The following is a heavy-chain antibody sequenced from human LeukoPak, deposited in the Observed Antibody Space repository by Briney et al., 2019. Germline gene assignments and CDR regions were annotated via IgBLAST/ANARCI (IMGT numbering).Heavy chain of an antibody. J-gene: IGHJ4*02. V-gene: IGHV3-30-3*01. Sequence: PGSSVSLSCAASGFTFSSYAMHWVRQAPGRGLEWVAVISYDGSNKYYADSVKGRFTISRDNSKNTLYLQINSLRAEDTAVYYCARALSAEVAAALEYWGQGTLVTVSS. CDR2: ISYDGSNK. D-gene: IGHD6-13*01. CDR1: GFTFSSYA. CDR3: ARALSAEVAAALEY.